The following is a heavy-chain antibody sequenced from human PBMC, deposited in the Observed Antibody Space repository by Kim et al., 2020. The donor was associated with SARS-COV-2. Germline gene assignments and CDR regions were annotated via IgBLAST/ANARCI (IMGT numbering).Heavy chain of an antibody. V-gene: IGHV3-23*01. D-gene: IGHD2-8*01. CDR2: ISGSGGST. J-gene: IGHJ6*03. CDR3: AKEFRGVWPRGFYYYYYYMDV. CDR1: GFTFSSYA. Sequence: GGSLRLSCAASGFTFSSYAMSWVRQAPGKGLEWVSAISGSGGSTYYADSVKGRFTISRDNSKNTLYLQMNSLRAEDTAVYYCAKEFRGVWPRGFYYYYYYMDVWGKGTTVTVSS.